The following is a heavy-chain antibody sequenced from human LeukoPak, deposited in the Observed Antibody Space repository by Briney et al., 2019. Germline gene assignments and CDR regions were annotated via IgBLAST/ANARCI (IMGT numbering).Heavy chain of an antibody. D-gene: IGHD6-19*01. J-gene: IGHJ4*02. Sequence: PSETLSLTCTVSGGSISGYYWSWIRQPPGKGLEWIGYVYDTGITKYNPSLRGRVTISIDTSKRQFSLMLRSVTAADTAVYYCASETTLTGYASGLGFNYWGQGTLVTVSS. CDR3: ASETTLTGYASGLGFNY. CDR1: GGSISGYY. V-gene: IGHV4-59*13. CDR2: VYDTGIT.